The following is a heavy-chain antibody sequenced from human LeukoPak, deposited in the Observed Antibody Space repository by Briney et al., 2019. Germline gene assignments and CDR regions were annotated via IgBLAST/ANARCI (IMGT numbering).Heavy chain of an antibody. J-gene: IGHJ4*02. CDR2: IKSKTDGGTT. D-gene: IGHD1-26*01. V-gene: IGHV3-15*01. CDR3: TTEDGIVGAY. CDR1: GFTFSKAW. Sequence: GGSLRLSCAASGFTFSKAWMSWVRQAPGKGREWGGRIKSKTDGGTTDYAAPVKGRFTISRNDSKNTLYLQINSVKTEDTAVYYCTTEDGIVGAYWGQGTLVTVSS.